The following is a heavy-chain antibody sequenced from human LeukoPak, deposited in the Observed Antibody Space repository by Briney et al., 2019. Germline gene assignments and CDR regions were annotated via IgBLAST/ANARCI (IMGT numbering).Heavy chain of an antibody. Sequence: SETLSLTCTVSGGSMSSYYWNWIRQPAGKGLEWIGRIYTSGSTNYNPSLKSRVTISVDTSKNQFSLKLSSVTAADTAVYYCARVGAGSIAAAGTFRRDYYYYYMDVWGKGTTVTVSS. CDR3: ARVGAGSIAAAGTFRRDYYYYYMDV. D-gene: IGHD6-13*01. J-gene: IGHJ6*03. V-gene: IGHV4-4*07. CDR2: IYTSGST. CDR1: GGSMSSYY.